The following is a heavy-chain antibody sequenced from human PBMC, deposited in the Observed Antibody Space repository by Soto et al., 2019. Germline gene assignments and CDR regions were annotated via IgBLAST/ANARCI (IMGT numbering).Heavy chain of an antibody. CDR3: ARTPYYDFWSGYSLSYGMDV. D-gene: IGHD3-3*01. CDR1: GYSFTSYW. CDR2: IDPSDSYT. Sequence: PGESLKISCKGSGYSFTSYWISWVRQMPGKGLEWMGRIDPSDSYTNYSPSFQGHVTISADKSISTAYLQWGSLKASDTAMYYCARTPYYDFWSGYSLSYGMDVWGQGTTVTVSS. J-gene: IGHJ6*02. V-gene: IGHV5-10-1*01.